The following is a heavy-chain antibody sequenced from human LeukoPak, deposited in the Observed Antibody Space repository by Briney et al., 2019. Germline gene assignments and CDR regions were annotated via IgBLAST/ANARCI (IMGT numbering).Heavy chain of an antibody. D-gene: IGHD6-13*01. CDR2: ISIRGVNP. CDR1: GFTFNNYA. V-gene: IGHV3-21*01. J-gene: IGHJ5*02. Sequence: GGSLRLSCVVSGFTFNNYAISWVRQAPGKGLEWVSSISIRGVNPTYADSVKGRFTISRDNAKNSLYLQMNSLRAEDTAVYYCARDASYSSSSWFDPWGQGTLVTVSS. CDR3: ARDASYSSSSWFDP.